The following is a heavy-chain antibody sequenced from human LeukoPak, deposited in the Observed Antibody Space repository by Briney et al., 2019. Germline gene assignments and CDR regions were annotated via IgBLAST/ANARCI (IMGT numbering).Heavy chain of an antibody. CDR3: ARDGYDTPLGDY. J-gene: IGHJ4*02. CDR2: FDPEDGET. D-gene: IGHD5-12*01. V-gene: IGHV1-24*01. Sequence: ASVKVSCKVSGYTLTELSMHWVRQAPGKGLEWMGGFDPEDGETIYAQKFQGRVTMTRNTSISTAYMELSSLRSEDTAVYYCARDGYDTPLGDYWGQGTLVTVSS. CDR1: GYTLTELS.